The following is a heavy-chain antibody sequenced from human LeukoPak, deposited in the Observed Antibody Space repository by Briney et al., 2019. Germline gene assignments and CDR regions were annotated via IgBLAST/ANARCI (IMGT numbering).Heavy chain of an antibody. CDR1: GFTFSSYA. CDR3: AREYFWSGDYDWFDP. Sequence: PGGSLRLSCAASGFTFSSYAMHWVRQAPGKGLEWVAVISYDGSNKYYADSVKGRFTISRDNSKNTLYLQMNSLRAEDTAVYYCAREYFWSGDYDWFDPWGQGTLVTVSS. CDR2: ISYDGSNK. D-gene: IGHD3-3*01. V-gene: IGHV3-30-3*01. J-gene: IGHJ5*02.